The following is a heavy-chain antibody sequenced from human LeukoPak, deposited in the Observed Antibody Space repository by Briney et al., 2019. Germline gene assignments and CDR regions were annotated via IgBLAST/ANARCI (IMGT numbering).Heavy chain of an antibody. CDR3: AKDLWLRSGIVGAQGY. CDR1: GFTFSSYA. J-gene: IGHJ4*02. Sequence: PGGSLRLSCAASGFTFSSYAMHWVRQAPGKGLEWVAVISYDGSNKYYADSVKGRFTISRDNSKNTLYLQMNSLRAEDTAVYYCAKDLWLRSGIVGAQGYWGQGTLVTVSS. D-gene: IGHD1-26*01. V-gene: IGHV3-30*04. CDR2: ISYDGSNK.